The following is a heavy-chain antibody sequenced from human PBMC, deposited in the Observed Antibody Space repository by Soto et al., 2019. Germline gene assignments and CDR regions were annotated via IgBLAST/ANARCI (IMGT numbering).Heavy chain of an antibody. J-gene: IGHJ4*02. V-gene: IGHV3-15*01. Sequence: GGSLRLSCAASGFTFSNAWMSWVRQAPGKGLEWVGRIKSKTDGGTTDYAAPVKGRFTISRDDSKNTLYLQMNSLKTEDTAVYYCTTDLPGYCSSTSCYSYPEIDYWGQGTLVTVSS. D-gene: IGHD2-2*02. CDR1: GFTFSNAW. CDR2: IKSKTDGGTT. CDR3: TTDLPGYCSSTSCYSYPEIDY.